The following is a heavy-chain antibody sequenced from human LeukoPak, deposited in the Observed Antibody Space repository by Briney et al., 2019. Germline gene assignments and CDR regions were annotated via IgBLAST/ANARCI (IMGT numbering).Heavy chain of an antibody. Sequence: PGGSLRLSCAASGFTVSSNYMSWVRQAPGKGLEWVSVIYSGGSTYYADSVKGRFTISRDNSKNSVYLQMNSLRAEDTAVYYCAIIYGSGSYRSDYWGQGTLVTVSS. J-gene: IGHJ4*02. CDR3: AIIYGSGSYRSDY. CDR2: IYSGGST. V-gene: IGHV3-53*01. D-gene: IGHD3-10*01. CDR1: GFTVSSNY.